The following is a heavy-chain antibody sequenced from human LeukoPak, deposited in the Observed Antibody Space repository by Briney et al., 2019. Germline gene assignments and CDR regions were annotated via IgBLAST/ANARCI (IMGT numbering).Heavy chain of an antibody. J-gene: IGHJ4*02. CDR3: ARQGNSGWFDY. D-gene: IGHD6-19*01. V-gene: IGHV4-59*08. Sequence: SETPSLTCTVSGGSISSYYWSWIRQPPGKGLEWIGYIYYSGSTNYNPSLKSRVTISVDTSKNQFSLKLSSVTAADTAVYYCARQGNSGWFDYWGQGTLVTVSS. CDR1: GGSISSYY. CDR2: IYYSGST.